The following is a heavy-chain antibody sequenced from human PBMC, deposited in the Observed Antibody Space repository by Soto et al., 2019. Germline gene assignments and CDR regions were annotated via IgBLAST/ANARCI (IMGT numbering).Heavy chain of an antibody. D-gene: IGHD3-3*01. CDR2: IYYSGST. V-gene: IGHV4-31*03. J-gene: IGHJ4*02. Sequence: SETLSLTCTVSGGSISSGGYYWSWIRQHPGKGLEWIGYIYYSGSTYYNPSLKSRVTISVDTSKNQFSLKLSSVTAADTAVYYCATRGITMSLKRDYYFDYWGQGTLVTVSS. CDR3: ATRGITMSLKRDYYFDY. CDR1: GGSISSGGYY.